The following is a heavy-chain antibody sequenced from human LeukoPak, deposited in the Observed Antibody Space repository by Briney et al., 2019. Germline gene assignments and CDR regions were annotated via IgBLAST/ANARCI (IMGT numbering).Heavy chain of an antibody. CDR3: ARAGRGYSYGYYYYYMDV. D-gene: IGHD5-18*01. CDR2: INSDGSST. CDR1: GFTFSSYE. Sequence: GGSLRLSCAASGFTFSSYEMNWVRQAPGKGLVWVSRINSDGSSTSYADSVKGRFTISRDNAKNTLYLQMNSLRAEDTAVYYCARAGRGYSYGYYYYYMDVWGKGTTVTVSS. J-gene: IGHJ6*03. V-gene: IGHV3-74*01.